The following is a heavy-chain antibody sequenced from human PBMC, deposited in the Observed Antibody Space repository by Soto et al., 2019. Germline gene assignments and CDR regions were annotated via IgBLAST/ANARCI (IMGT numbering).Heavy chain of an antibody. Sequence: ASVKVSCKASGYTFTSYDINWVRQATGQGLEWMGWMNPNSGNTGYAQKFQGRVTMTRNTSISTAYMELSSLRSEDTAVYYCALCSGGSCYHLAFAIWGQGTMVTVSS. CDR2: MNPNSGNT. CDR1: GYTFTSYD. D-gene: IGHD2-15*01. V-gene: IGHV1-8*01. J-gene: IGHJ3*02. CDR3: ALCSGGSCYHLAFAI.